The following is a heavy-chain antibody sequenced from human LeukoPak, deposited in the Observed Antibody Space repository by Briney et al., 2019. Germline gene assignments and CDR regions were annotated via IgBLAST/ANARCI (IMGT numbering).Heavy chain of an antibody. J-gene: IGHJ6*02. D-gene: IGHD3-10*01. CDR2: ISAYNGNT. CDR3: ARDSSGYYYGSGRSENYYYYGMDV. Sequence: SVKVSCKASGYTFTSYGISWVRQAPGQGLEWMGWISAYNGNTNYAQKLQGRVTMTTDTSTSTTYMELRSLRSDDTAVYYCARDSSGYYYGSGRSENYYYYGMDVWGQGTTVTVSS. V-gene: IGHV1-18*01. CDR1: GYTFTSYG.